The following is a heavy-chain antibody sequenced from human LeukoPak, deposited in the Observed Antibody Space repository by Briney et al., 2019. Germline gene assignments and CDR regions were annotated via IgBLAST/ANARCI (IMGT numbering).Heavy chain of an antibody. Sequence: TGGSLRLSCAASGFTFSSYGMHWVRQAPGKGLEWVAVISYDGSNKYYADSVKGRFTISRDNSKNTLYLQMNSLRAEDTAVYYCAKASDYYGSGRDDAFDIWGQGTMVTVSS. V-gene: IGHV3-30*18. CDR1: GFTFSSYG. CDR3: AKASDYYGSGRDDAFDI. J-gene: IGHJ3*02. D-gene: IGHD3-10*01. CDR2: ISYDGSNK.